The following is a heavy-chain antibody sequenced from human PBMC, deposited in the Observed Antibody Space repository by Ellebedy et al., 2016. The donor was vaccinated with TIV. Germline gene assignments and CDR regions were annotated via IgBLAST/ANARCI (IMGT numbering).Heavy chain of an antibody. J-gene: IGHJ4*02. Sequence: GESLNISXVASGFTFRSHGIYWVRQAPGKGLEWVAVISSDGSNKYYADSVTGRFTISRDNSKNTLYLQMNSLRTDDMAVYYCARGGSSGSSDYWGQGTLVTVSS. CDR3: ARGGSSGSSDY. CDR1: GFTFRSHG. V-gene: IGHV3-30*03. CDR2: ISSDGSNK. D-gene: IGHD3-10*01.